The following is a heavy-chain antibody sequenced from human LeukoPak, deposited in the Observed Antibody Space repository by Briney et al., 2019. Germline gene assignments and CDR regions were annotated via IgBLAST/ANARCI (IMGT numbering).Heavy chain of an antibody. D-gene: IGHD3-10*01. CDR1: GFPFSDYY. V-gene: IGHV3-11*01. Sequence: GGSLRLSCAASGFPFSDYYMSWIRHAPGKGLEWVSYISSSGSTIKYADSVKGRFTISRDNAKNSLYLQMNSLRSEDTAVYYCARSGRSSLEVAFDIWGQGTMVTVSS. CDR2: ISSSGSTI. J-gene: IGHJ3*02. CDR3: ARSGRSSLEVAFDI.